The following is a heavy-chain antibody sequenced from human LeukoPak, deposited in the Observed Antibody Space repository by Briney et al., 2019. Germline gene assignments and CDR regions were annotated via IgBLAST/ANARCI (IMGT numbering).Heavy chain of an antibody. D-gene: IGHD6-13*01. CDR1: GFTVSSNS. J-gene: IGHJ5*02. CDR2: IYSGGTT. Sequence: GGSLRLSCAASGFTVSSNSMTWVRQAPGKGLEWVSVIYSGGTTYYADSVKGRFTISRDNSKNTLYLQMNSLRVEDTAVYYCASSSWSRSNWFDPWGQGTRVTVSS. CDR3: ASSSWSRSNWFDP. V-gene: IGHV3-66*02.